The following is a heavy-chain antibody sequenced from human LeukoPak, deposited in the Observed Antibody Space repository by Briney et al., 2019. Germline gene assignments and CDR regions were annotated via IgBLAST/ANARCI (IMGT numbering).Heavy chain of an antibody. Sequence: ASVKVSCKASGYTFTDYYMHWVRQAPGQGFEWMGWTDPNDGDTNYAQKFQGRVTMTRDTSISTTHMEVSRLRSDDTAVYYCARANFLYCSSSTCLFDYWGQGTLVTVSS. CDR3: ARANFLYCSSSTCLFDY. CDR2: TDPNDGDT. CDR1: GYTFTDYY. D-gene: IGHD2-2*01. J-gene: IGHJ4*02. V-gene: IGHV1-2*02.